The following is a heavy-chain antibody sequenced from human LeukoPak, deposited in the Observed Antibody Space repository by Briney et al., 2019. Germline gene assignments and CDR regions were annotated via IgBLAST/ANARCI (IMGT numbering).Heavy chain of an antibody. D-gene: IGHD6-13*01. CDR2: LSYDGSNK. J-gene: IGHJ4*02. V-gene: IGHV3-30-3*01. Sequence: SLRHSCAASGFTPSIYVMHWVRPAPDKRRGWGAVLSYDGSNKYYADSVKGRFTISRDNSKNTLYLQMNSLRAEDTAVYYCAKDRYSSSWSAVTYWGQGTLVTVSS. CDR3: AKDRYSSSWSAVTY. CDR1: GFTPSIYV.